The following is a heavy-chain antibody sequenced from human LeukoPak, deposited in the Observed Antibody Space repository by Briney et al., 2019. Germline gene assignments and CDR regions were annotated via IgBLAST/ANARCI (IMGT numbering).Heavy chain of an antibody. J-gene: IGHJ4*02. D-gene: IGHD3-10*01. Sequence: NSSETLSLTCTVSGGSISSYYWSWLRQPAGKGLEWIGRIHTSGSTNYNPSLKSRVTMSVDTSKNQFSLKLSSVTAADTAVYYCARDWYYYGSGNIIFDYWGQGTLVTVSS. CDR1: GGSISSYY. V-gene: IGHV4-4*07. CDR3: ARDWYYYGSGNIIFDY. CDR2: IHTSGST.